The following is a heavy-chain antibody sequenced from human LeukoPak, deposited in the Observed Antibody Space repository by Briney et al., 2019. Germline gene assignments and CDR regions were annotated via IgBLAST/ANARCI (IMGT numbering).Heavy chain of an antibody. Sequence: GGSLRLSCTASGFTFGDYAMSWVRQAPGKGLEWVGFIRSKAYGGTTEYAASVKGRFTISRDDSKSIAYLQMNSLKTEDTALYYCTTFFWSSYYSDYYYYYMDVWGKGTTVTVSS. J-gene: IGHJ6*03. CDR1: GFTFGDYA. V-gene: IGHV3-49*04. D-gene: IGHD3-3*01. CDR2: IRSKAYGGTT. CDR3: TTFFWSSYYSDYYYYYMDV.